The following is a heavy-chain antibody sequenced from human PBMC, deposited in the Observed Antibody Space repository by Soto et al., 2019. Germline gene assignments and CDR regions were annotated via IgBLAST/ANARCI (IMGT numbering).Heavy chain of an antibody. CDR3: ARIPVDTYMTYWFDP. CDR2: IYYSGNT. D-gene: IGHD5-18*01. V-gene: IGHV4-61*08. J-gene: IGHJ5*01. CDR1: GDSVTSGDYY. Sequence: SETLSLTCTVSGDSVTSGDYYWSWIRQPPGKGLEWIGYIYYSGNTNYGPSLKSRVAISLDTSHNQFSLKLSSVTAADTAVYFCARIPVDTYMTYWFDPCGQGTLVTVSS.